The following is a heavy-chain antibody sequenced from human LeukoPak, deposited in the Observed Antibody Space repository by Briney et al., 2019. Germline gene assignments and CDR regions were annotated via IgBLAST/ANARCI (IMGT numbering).Heavy chain of an antibody. CDR1: GGTFSSYA. J-gene: IGHJ3*02. V-gene: IGHV1-18*01. CDR2: ISAYNGNT. CDR3: ARPRRNGSRGAFDI. D-gene: IGHD1-26*01. Sequence: ASVKVSCKASGGTFSSYAISWVRQAPGQGLEWMGWISAYNGNTNYAQKLQGRVTMTTDTSTSTAYMELRSLRSDDTAVYYCARPRRNGSRGAFDIWGQGTMVTVSS.